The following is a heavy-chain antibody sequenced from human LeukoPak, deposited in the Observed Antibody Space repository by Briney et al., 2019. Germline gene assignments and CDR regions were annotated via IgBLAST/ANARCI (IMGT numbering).Heavy chain of an antibody. V-gene: IGHV3-23*01. D-gene: IGHD6-19*01. CDR1: GFTFSSYA. CDR2: ISGSGGTT. Sequence: GGSLRLSCEASGFTFSSYAIRWVREAPGKGLEWVSGISGSGGTTYYADSVKGRFTISRDNSKNTLYLQMNSLTADDTAVYYCAAQWLVSGGGQGTLVTVSS. J-gene: IGHJ4*02. CDR3: AAQWLVSG.